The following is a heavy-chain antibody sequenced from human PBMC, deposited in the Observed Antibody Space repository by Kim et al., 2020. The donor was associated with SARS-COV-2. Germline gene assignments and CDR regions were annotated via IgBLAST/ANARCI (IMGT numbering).Heavy chain of an antibody. CDR1: GYTFTSYG. Sequence: ASVKVSCKASGYTFTSYGISWVRQAPGQGLEWMGWISAYNGNTNYAQKLQGRVTMTTDTSTSTAYMELRSLRSDDTAVYYCARDRSGSYLGGAFDIWGQGTMVTVSS. V-gene: IGHV1-18*04. CDR2: ISAYNGNT. J-gene: IGHJ3*02. D-gene: IGHD1-26*01. CDR3: ARDRSGSYLGGAFDI.